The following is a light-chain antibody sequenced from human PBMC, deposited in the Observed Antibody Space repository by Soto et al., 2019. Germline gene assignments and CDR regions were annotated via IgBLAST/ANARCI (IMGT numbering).Light chain of an antibody. CDR2: DAS. CDR3: HQYNNDPFT. J-gene: IGKJ3*01. CDR1: QGISNS. Sequence: DIQMTQSPSSLSASVGDTITITCRASQGISNSLNWYQLKPGEAPKLLIYDASNLATGVPSRFSGSGSGNHFTFTVSSLQTEDIATYYCHQYNNDPFTFGPGTKVDLK. V-gene: IGKV1-33*01.